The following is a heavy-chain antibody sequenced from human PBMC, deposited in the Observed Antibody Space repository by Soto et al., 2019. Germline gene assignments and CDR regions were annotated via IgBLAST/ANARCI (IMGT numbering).Heavy chain of an antibody. CDR1: GFTFSNAW. CDR3: TTDDFGDYVLYYYYGMDV. Sequence: GGSLRLSCAASGFTFSNAWMIWVRQAPGKGLEWVGRIKSKTDGGTTDYAAPVKGRFTISRDDSKNTLYLQMNSLKTEDTAVYYCTTDDFGDYVLYYYYGMDVWGQGTTVTVSS. D-gene: IGHD4-17*01. V-gene: IGHV3-15*01. CDR2: IKSKTDGGTT. J-gene: IGHJ6*02.